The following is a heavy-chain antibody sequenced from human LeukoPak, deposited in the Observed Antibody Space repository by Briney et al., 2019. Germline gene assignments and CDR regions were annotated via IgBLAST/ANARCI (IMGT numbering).Heavy chain of an antibody. J-gene: IGHJ4*02. V-gene: IGHV4-34*01. Sequence: PSETLSLTCAVYGGSFSGYYWSWIRQPPGKGLEWIGEINHSGSTNYNPSLKSRVTISVDTSKNQFSLKLSSVTAADTAVYYCARDSGYDVYFDYWGQGTLVTVSS. CDR2: INHSGST. CDR3: ARDSGYDVYFDY. CDR1: GGSFSGYY. D-gene: IGHD5-12*01.